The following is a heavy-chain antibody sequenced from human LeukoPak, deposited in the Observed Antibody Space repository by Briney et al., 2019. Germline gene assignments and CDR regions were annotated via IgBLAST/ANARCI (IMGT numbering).Heavy chain of an antibody. J-gene: IGHJ6*03. CDR3: AREGRITIFGVVQYYMDV. CDR2: ISSSGSTI. D-gene: IGHD3-3*01. V-gene: IGHV3-11*01. CDR1: GFTFSDYY. Sequence: GGSLRLSCAASGFTFSDYYMSWIRQAPGKGLEWVSYISSSGSTIYYADSVKGRFTISRDNSKNTLYLQMNSLRAEDTAVYYCAREGRITIFGVVQYYMDVWGKGTTVTVSS.